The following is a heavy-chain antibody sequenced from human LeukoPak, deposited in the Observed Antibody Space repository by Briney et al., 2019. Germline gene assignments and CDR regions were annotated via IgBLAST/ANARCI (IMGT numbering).Heavy chain of an antibody. V-gene: IGHV3-73*01. CDR3: ARGGNGPIY. CDR2: IRSKASSYAT. J-gene: IGHJ4*02. CDR1: GFTFNGSV. Sequence: PGGSLRLSCAASGFTFNGSVMHWVRQASGKGLEWVGRIRSKASSYATAYAASVKGRFTISRDNANNSLYLQMNSLRAEDTAVYYCARGGNGPIYWGQGTLVTVSS. D-gene: IGHD2-8*01.